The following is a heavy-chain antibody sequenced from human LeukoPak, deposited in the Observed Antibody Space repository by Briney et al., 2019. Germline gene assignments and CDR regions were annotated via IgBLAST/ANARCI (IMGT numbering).Heavy chain of an antibody. J-gene: IGHJ4*02. Sequence: GGSLRLSCAASGYSFSSYGMQWVRQAPGKGLEWVAVIWYDGSKKYYADSVKGRFTISRDDSKNTLYLQMNSLRAEDTAIYYCARDPGTLATYLDYWGPGTLVTVSS. CDR2: IWYDGSKK. CDR1: GYSFSSYG. D-gene: IGHD6-13*01. CDR3: ARDPGTLATYLDY. V-gene: IGHV3-33*01.